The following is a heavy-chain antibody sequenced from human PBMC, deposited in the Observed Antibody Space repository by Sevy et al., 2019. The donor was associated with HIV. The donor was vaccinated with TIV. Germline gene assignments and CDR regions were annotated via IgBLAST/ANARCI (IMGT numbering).Heavy chain of an antibody. CDR3: ARTYTGAGSVIDWFDP. CDR1: GGTFSSYA. V-gene: IGHV1-69*13. J-gene: IGHJ5*02. D-gene: IGHD6-19*01. Sequence: ASVKVSCKASGGTFSSYAISWVRQAPGQGLEWMGGIIPIFGTANYAQKFQGRVTITADESTSTAYMELSSLRSEDTAGYYCARTYTGAGSVIDWFDPWGQGTLVTVSS. CDR2: IIPIFGTA.